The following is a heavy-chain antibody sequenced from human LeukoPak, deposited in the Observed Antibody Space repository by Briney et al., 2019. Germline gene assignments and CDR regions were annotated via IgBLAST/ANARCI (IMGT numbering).Heavy chain of an antibody. CDR3: ASTPPRYLGYFDY. Sequence: GGSLRLSCAASGFTVSYNYMSWVREAPGEGLEGGSVIYSGGSTYYADSVKGRFTISRDNSKNTLYFQMNSLRAEDTAVYYCASTPPRYLGYFDYWGQGTLVTVSS. J-gene: IGHJ4*02. D-gene: IGHD3-9*01. CDR2: IYSGGST. CDR1: GFTVSYNY. V-gene: IGHV3-53*01.